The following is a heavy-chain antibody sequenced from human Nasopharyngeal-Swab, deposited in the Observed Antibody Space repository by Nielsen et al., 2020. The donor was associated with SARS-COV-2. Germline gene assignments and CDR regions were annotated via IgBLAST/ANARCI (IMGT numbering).Heavy chain of an antibody. CDR3: ARDRRRPGVDSSGYYASIGY. D-gene: IGHD3-22*01. Sequence: GESLKISCAASGFTFSSYAMHWVRQAPGKGLEWAAVISYDGSNKYYADSVKGRFTISRDNSKNTLYLQMNSLRAEDTAVYYCARDRRRPGVDSSGYYASIGYWGQGTLVTVSS. V-gene: IGHV3-30-3*01. CDR2: ISYDGSNK. CDR1: GFTFSSYA. J-gene: IGHJ4*02.